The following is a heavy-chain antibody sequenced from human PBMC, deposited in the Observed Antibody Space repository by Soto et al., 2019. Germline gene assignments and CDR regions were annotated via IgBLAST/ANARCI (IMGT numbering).Heavy chain of an antibody. V-gene: IGHV2-5*02. CDR1: GFSLYTSGVG. J-gene: IGHJ6*02. D-gene: IGHD2-15*01. CDR2: IYWDDDK. Sequence: SGPTLVNPTQTLAVTCTFSGFSLYTSGVGVGWIRQPPGKALEWLAVIYWDDDKRYSPSLKSRLTISKDTSRSQVVLTMNNMDPADTATYFCARVNVMVIETYFYAVDVWGQGTTVTVSS. CDR3: ARVNVMVIETYFYAVDV.